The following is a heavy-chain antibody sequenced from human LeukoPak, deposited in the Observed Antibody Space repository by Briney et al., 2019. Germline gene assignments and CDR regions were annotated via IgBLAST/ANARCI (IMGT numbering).Heavy chain of an antibody. CDR3: ARGSGDFWSTPTLYYYMDV. CDR1: GVSISSYY. Sequence: SETLSLTCTVSGVSISSYYWSWIRQPPGKGLEWIGYIYYSGSTNYNPSLKSRVTISVDTSKNQFSPKLSSVTAADTPVYSCARGSGDFWSTPTLYYYMDVWGKGTTVTVSS. J-gene: IGHJ6*03. CDR2: IYYSGST. V-gene: IGHV4-59*01. D-gene: IGHD3-3*01.